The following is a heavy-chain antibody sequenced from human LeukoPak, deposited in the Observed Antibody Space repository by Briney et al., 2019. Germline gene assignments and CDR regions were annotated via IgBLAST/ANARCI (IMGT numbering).Heavy chain of an antibody. CDR3: ARGYYYDSSGYPVDY. J-gene: IGHJ4*02. CDR1: GFTFSSYS. CDR2: ISSSSSYI. V-gene: IGHV3-21*01. Sequence: PGGSLRLSCAASGFTFSSYSMNWVRQAPGKGLEWVSSISSSSSYIYYADSVKGRFTISRDNSKNTLYLQMNSLRAEDTAVYYCARGYYYDSSGYPVDYWGQGTLVTVSS. D-gene: IGHD3-22*01.